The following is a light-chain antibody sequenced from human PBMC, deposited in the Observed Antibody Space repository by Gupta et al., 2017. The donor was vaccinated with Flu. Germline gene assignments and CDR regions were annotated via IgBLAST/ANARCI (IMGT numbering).Light chain of an antibody. Sequence: EIALTQSPGPMSLSPGERATLSCRASQSVDTSRFAWYQQRLGQAPRLLVYATSTRATGIPDRFSGSGSCTDFTLTISRLEPEDFAVYYCQQYVASPYTFGQGTKLEIK. J-gene: IGKJ2*01. CDR2: ATS. CDR1: QSVDTSR. CDR3: QQYVASPYT. V-gene: IGKV3-20*01.